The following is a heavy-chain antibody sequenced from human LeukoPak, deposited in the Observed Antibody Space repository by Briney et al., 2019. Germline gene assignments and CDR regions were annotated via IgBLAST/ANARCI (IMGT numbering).Heavy chain of an antibody. D-gene: IGHD4-17*01. Sequence: GGSLRLSCAAAGFTSSSYDMHWVRQAPGKGLEWVALIRFDGNNKYYADSVKGRFSISRDNSKNTLYLQMNSLRAEDTAVYYCLYGDLYKWLDPWGQGTLVTVSS. CDR2: IRFDGNNK. CDR1: GFTSSSYD. J-gene: IGHJ5*02. CDR3: LYGDLYKWLDP. V-gene: IGHV3-30*02.